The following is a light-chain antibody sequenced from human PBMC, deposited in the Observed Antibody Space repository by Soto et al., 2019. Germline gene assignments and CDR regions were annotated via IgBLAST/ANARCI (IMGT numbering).Light chain of an antibody. V-gene: IGKV1-5*01. Sequence: DIQMAQSPSTLSASVGDRGTITCRASQSISSWLAWYQQKPGKAPKLLIYDASTLESGVPSRFSGSGSGTEFTLTISSLQPEDFATFYCQQYSTFPRTFGQGTKVDIK. CDR2: DAS. CDR1: QSISSW. J-gene: IGKJ1*01. CDR3: QQYSTFPRT.